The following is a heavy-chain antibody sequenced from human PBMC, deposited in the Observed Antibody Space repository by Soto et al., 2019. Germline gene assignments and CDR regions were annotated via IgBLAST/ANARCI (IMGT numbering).Heavy chain of an antibody. Sequence: ASVKVSCKASGYTFTSYGISWVRQAPGQGLEWMGWISAYNGNTNYAQKPQGRVTMTTDTSTSTAYMELRSLRSDDTAVYYCARDGVDTATGYYYGMDVWGQGTTVTSP. CDR1: GYTFTSYG. CDR2: ISAYNGNT. CDR3: ARDGVDTATGYYYGMDV. D-gene: IGHD5-18*01. J-gene: IGHJ6*02. V-gene: IGHV1-18*01.